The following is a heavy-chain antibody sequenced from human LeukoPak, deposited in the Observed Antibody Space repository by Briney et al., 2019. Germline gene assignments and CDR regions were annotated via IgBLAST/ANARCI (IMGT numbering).Heavy chain of an antibody. D-gene: IGHD3-22*01. CDR3: ARGFRRTYYYDSSGYPFDY. V-gene: IGHV4-34*01. CDR1: GGSFSGYY. CDR2: INHSGST. J-gene: IGHJ4*02. Sequence: SETLSLTCAVYGGSFSGYYWSWIRQPPGKGLEWIGEINHSGSTNYNPSPKSRVTISVDTSKNQFSLKLSSVTAADTAVYYCARGFRRTYYYDSSGYPFDYWGQGTLATVSS.